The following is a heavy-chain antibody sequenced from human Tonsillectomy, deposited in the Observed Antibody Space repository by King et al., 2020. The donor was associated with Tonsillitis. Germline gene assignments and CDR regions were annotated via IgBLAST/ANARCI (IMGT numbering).Heavy chain of an antibody. CDR3: AKGNTWVTMVRGVIPFDY. J-gene: IGHJ4*02. Sequence: VQLVESGGGLVQPGGSLRLSCPASGFTFNSYAMSWVRQAPGKGLEWVSSISGSGDSTYYADSVKGRFTISRDNSKNTLYLQMSSLRAEDTAVYYCAKGNTWVTMVRGVIPFDYWGQGTLVTVSS. D-gene: IGHD3-10*01. CDR1: GFTFNSYA. V-gene: IGHV3-23*04. CDR2: ISGSGDST.